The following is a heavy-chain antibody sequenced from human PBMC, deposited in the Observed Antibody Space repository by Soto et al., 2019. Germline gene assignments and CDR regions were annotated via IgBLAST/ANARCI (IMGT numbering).Heavy chain of an antibody. CDR3: ARHTKHIAAAGTFDY. Sequence: SETLSLTCAVYGGSFSGYYWSWIRQPPGKGLEWIGEINHSGSTNYNPSLKSRVTISVDTSKNQFSLKLSSVTAADTAVYYCARHTKHIAAAGTFDYWGQGTLVTVSS. J-gene: IGHJ4*02. CDR1: GGSFSGYY. CDR2: INHSGST. V-gene: IGHV4-34*01. D-gene: IGHD6-13*01.